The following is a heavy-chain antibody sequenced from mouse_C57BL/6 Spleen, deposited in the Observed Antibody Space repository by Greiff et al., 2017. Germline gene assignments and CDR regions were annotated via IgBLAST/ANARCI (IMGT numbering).Heavy chain of an antibody. CDR2: IDPSDSYT. D-gene: IGHD1-1*01. V-gene: IGHV1-69*01. Sequence: QVQLQQPGAELVMPGASVKLSCTASGYTFTSYWMHWVKQRPGQGLEWIGEIDPSDSYTNYNQKFKGKSTLTVDKSSSTAYMQLSSLTSEDSAVYYCARWGLLWYFEVWGTGTTVTVSS. CDR1: GYTFTSYW. CDR3: ARWGLLWYFEV. J-gene: IGHJ1*03.